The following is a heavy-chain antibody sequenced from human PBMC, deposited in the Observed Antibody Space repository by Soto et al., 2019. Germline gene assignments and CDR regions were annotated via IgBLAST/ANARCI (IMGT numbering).Heavy chain of an antibody. Sequence: QMQLVQSGPEVKKPGTSVKVSCKASGFTFTSSAVQWVRQARGQRLEWIGWIVVGSGNTNYTQKFQERVTITRDMSTSTAYMELSSLRSEDTAVYYCAAENMGGSYYSWGQGTLVTVSS. D-gene: IGHD1-26*01. CDR3: AAENMGGSYYS. J-gene: IGHJ4*02. V-gene: IGHV1-58*01. CDR1: GFTFTSSA. CDR2: IVVGSGNT.